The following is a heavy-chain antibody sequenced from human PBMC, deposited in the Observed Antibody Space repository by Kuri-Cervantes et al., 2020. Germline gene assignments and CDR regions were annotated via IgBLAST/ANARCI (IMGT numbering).Heavy chain of an antibody. D-gene: IGHD6-19*01. CDR3: ASLWLVQVSGMDV. J-gene: IGHJ6*02. Sequence: LRLSCAVSGGSISSGGYSWSWIRQPPGKGLEWIGYIYHSGSTYYNPSLKSRVTISVDKSKNQFSLKLSSVTAADTAVYYCASLWLVQVSGMDVWGQGTTVTVSS. CDR1: GGSISSGGYS. CDR2: IYHSGST. V-gene: IGHV4-30-2*01.